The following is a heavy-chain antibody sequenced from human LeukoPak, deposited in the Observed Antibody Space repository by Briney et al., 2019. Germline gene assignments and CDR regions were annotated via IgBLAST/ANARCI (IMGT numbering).Heavy chain of an antibody. D-gene: IGHD6-13*01. CDR1: GGSISSYY. CDR2: IYYSGST. V-gene: IGHV4-59*01. Sequence: SETLSLTCTVSGGSISSYYWSWIRQPPGKGLEWIGYIYYSGSTNYNPSLKSRVTISVDTSKNQFSLKLSSVTAADTAVYYCARARGYSSSWGGYYFDYWGQGTLVTVSS. J-gene: IGHJ4*02. CDR3: ARARGYSSSWGGYYFDY.